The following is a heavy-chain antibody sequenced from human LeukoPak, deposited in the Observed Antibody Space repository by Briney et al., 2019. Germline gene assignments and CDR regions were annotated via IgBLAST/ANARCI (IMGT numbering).Heavy chain of an antibody. D-gene: IGHD3-16*02. Sequence: GASVKVSCTASGYTFNSYGISWVRQAPGQGLEWMGSISAYNGNTKYAQKFQDRVTMTTDTSTSTAYLELRSLRSDDTAVYYCARDQYDSVWGSYRPYFDYWGQGTQVTVSS. J-gene: IGHJ4*02. V-gene: IGHV1-18*01. CDR2: ISAYNGNT. CDR3: ARDQYDSVWGSYRPYFDY. CDR1: GYTFNSYG.